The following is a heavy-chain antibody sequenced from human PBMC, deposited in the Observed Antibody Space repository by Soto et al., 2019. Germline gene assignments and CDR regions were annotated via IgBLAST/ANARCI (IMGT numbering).Heavy chain of an antibody. J-gene: IGHJ4*02. V-gene: IGHV3-30*18. CDR2: ISYDGSNK. D-gene: IGHD3-22*01. Sequence: GGSLRLSCAASGFTFSSYGMHWVRQAPGKGLEWVAVISYDGSNKYYADSVKGRFTISRDNSKNTLYLQMNSLRAEDTAVYYCAKDHMHYYDSSGYSPFDYWGQGTLVTVSS. CDR3: AKDHMHYYDSSGYSPFDY. CDR1: GFTFSSYG.